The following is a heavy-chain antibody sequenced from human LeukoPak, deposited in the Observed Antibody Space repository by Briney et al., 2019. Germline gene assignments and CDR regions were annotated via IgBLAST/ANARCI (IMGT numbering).Heavy chain of an antibody. CDR1: GGSISSSY. D-gene: IGHD5-18*01. Sequence: KPSETLSLTCTVSGGSISSSYWSWIRQPPGKGLEWIGYISYSGSTSSNPSLRSRVTISVDTSKNQFSLRLTSVTAADTAMYYCARGGQLNWFDPWGQGTLVTVSS. CDR3: ARGGQLNWFDP. V-gene: IGHV4-59*01. J-gene: IGHJ5*02. CDR2: ISYSGST.